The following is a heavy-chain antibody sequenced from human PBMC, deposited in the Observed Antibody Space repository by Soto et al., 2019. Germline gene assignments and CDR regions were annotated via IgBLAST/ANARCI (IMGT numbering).Heavy chain of an antibody. CDR1: GYTFTSYG. J-gene: IGHJ4*02. Sequence: ASVKVSCKASGYTFTSYGISWVRQAPGQGLEWMGWISAYNGNTNYAQKLQGRVTMTTDTSTSTAYMELRSLRSDDTAVYYCARDPARLLRFLEWLAQGGLDYWGQGTLVTVSS. V-gene: IGHV1-18*01. CDR2: ISAYNGNT. CDR3: ARDPARLLRFLEWLAQGGLDY. D-gene: IGHD3-3*01.